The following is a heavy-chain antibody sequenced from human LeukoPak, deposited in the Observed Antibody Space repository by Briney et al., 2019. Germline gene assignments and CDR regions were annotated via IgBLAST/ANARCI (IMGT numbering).Heavy chain of an antibody. CDR2: IILILGIA. D-gene: IGHD4-17*01. J-gene: IGHJ5*02. V-gene: IGHV1-69*04. CDR3: ARDGDYGDYRRFDP. CDR1: GGTFSSYA. Sequence: GASVKVSFKASGGTFSSYAISWVRQAPGQGLEWMGRIILILGIANYAQKFQGRVTITADKSTSTAYMELSSLRSEDTAVYYCARDGDYGDYRRFDPWGQGTLVTVSS.